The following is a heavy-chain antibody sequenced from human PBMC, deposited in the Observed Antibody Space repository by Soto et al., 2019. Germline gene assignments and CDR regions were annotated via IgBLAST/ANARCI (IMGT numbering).Heavy chain of an antibody. CDR1: GFTFSSYW. Sequence: EVQLVESGGGLVQPGGSLRLFCAASGFTFSSYWMHWVRQAPGKGLVWVSRIKSDGTSTSYADSVKGRFTISRDNVKNTLYLQMNSLRAEDTAVYYCARDVSYSGYDIHFDYWGQGTLVTVSS. CDR3: ARDVSYSGYDIHFDY. CDR2: IKSDGTST. J-gene: IGHJ4*02. V-gene: IGHV3-74*01. D-gene: IGHD5-12*01.